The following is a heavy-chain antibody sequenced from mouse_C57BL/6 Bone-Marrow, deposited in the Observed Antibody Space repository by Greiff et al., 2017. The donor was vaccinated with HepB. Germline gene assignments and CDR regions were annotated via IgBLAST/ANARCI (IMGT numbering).Heavy chain of an antibody. J-gene: IGHJ1*03. CDR1: GFTFSDFY. CDR2: SRNKANDYTT. CDR3: ARDSYYWYFDV. Sequence: EVKLVDSGGGLVQSGRSLRLSCATSGFTFSDFYMEWVRQAPGKGLEWIAASRNKANDYTTEYSASVKGRFIVSRDTSQSILYLQMNALRAEDTAIYYCARDSYYWYFDVWGTGTTVTVSS. V-gene: IGHV7-1*01.